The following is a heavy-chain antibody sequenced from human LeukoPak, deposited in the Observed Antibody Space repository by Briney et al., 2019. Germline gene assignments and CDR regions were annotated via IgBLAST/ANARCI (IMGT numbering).Heavy chain of an antibody. J-gene: IGHJ1*01. CDR1: GFTFSSYA. CDR2: ISGSGGST. V-gene: IGHV3-23*01. CDR3: AKDRGIAAAGRLPEEYFQH. Sequence: GGSLRLSCAASGFTFSSYAMSWVRQAPGKGLEWVSAISGSGGSTYYADSVKGWFTISRDNSKNTLYLQMNSLKAEDTAVYYCAKDRGIAAAGRLPEEYFQHWGQGTLVTVSS. D-gene: IGHD6-13*01.